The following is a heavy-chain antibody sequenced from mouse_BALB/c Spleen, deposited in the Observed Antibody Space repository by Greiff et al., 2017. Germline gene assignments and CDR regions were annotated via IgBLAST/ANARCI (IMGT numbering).Heavy chain of an antibody. J-gene: IGHJ3*01. Sequence: EVKVVESGGGLVQPGGSRKLSCAASGFTFSSFGWTGVRRAPERGLEWVAYISSGSSTIYYADTVKGRFTISRDNPKNTLFLQMTSLRSEDTAMYYCARYDEGFAYWGQGTLVTVSA. CDR3: ARYDEGFAY. D-gene: IGHD2-12*01. CDR1: GFTFSSFG. V-gene: IGHV5-17*02. CDR2: ISSGSSTI.